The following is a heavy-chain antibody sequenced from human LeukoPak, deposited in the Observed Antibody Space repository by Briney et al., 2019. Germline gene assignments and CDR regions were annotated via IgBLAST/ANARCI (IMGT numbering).Heavy chain of an antibody. CDR1: GLTFDDYA. CDR2: ISWNSGSI. CDR3: AKSPQPGIAAAGTLFVRDYYFDY. D-gene: IGHD6-13*01. J-gene: IGHJ4*02. V-gene: IGHV3-9*01. Sequence: PGGSLRLSCAASGLTFDDYAMHWVRQAPGKGLEWVSGISWNSGSIGYADSVKGRFTISRGNAKNSLYLQMNSLRAEDTALYYCAKSPQPGIAAAGTLFVRDYYFDYWGQGTLVTVSS.